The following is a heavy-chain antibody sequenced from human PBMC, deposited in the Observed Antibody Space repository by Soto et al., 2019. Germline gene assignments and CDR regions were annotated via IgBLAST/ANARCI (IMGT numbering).Heavy chain of an antibody. CDR1: GFTFDYYW. CDR3: ARGDRGGFDL. D-gene: IGHD3-10*01. Sequence: EVQLVESGGGLVQPGESLRLSCAASGFTFDYYWMHWVRQAPGKGLVWVSRVHSDGTTTTYADSVKVRFTISRDNARNTVSLQMSSLRAEDTAIYFWARGDRGGFDLWGHGTVVTVSS. J-gene: IGHJ3*01. V-gene: IGHV3-74*01. CDR2: VHSDGTTT.